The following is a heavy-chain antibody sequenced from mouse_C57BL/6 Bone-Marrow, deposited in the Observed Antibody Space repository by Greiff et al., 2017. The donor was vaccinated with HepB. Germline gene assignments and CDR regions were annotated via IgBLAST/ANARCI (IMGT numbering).Heavy chain of an antibody. CDR2: ISYSGST. D-gene: IGHD1-1*01. CDR3: ARMGTTVVRRYFDV. CDR1: GYSITSGYD. Sequence: EVKLVESGPGMVKPSQSLSLTCTVTGYSITSGYDWHWIRHFPGNKLEWMGYISYSGSTNYNPSLKSRISITHDTSKNHFFLKLNSVTTEDTATYYCARMGTTVVRRYFDVWGTGTTVTVSS. V-gene: IGHV3-1*01. J-gene: IGHJ1*03.